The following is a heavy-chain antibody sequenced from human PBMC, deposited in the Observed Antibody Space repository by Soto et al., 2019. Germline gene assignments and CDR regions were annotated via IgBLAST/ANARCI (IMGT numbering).Heavy chain of an antibody. CDR3: ARDRVMRGNAYYYGMDV. J-gene: IGHJ6*02. D-gene: IGHD2-21*01. CDR2: IVPMFAAP. Sequence: QVLLVQSGAEVKKPGSSVRVSCKTSGGTFSSFAISWVRLAPGQGLEWMGVIVPMFAAPTYAQKFQGRVSITADESTRTADRELSRLRSDDTAVYYCARDRVMRGNAYYYGMDVWGQGTTVTVSS. CDR1: GGTFSSFA. V-gene: IGHV1-69*12.